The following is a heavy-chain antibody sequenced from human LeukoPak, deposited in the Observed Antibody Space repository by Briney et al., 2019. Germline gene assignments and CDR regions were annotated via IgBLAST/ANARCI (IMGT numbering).Heavy chain of an antibody. CDR3: ARDDSGSYSLYMDV. J-gene: IGHJ6*03. Sequence: PSETLSLTCTVSGGSISSSSYYWGWIRQPPGKGLEWIGSIYYSGSTYYNPSLKSRVTISVDTSKNQFSLKLSSVTAADTAVYYCARDDSGSYSLYMDVWGKGTTVTVSS. CDR2: IYYSGST. D-gene: IGHD1-26*01. CDR1: GGSISSSSYY. V-gene: IGHV4-39*07.